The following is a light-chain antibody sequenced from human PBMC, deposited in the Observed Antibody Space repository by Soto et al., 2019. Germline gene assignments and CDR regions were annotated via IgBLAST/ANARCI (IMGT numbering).Light chain of an antibody. CDR2: GAS. CDR1: QSVSSSY. V-gene: IGKV3-20*01. Sequence: EIVLTQSPGTLSLSPGEGATLSCRASQSVSSSYLAWYQQKPGQAPRLLIYGASSRATGIPDRFSGSGSGTDFTLTISRLEPEDFAVYYCQQYDHSLTFGGGTKVEIK. CDR3: QQYDHSLT. J-gene: IGKJ4*01.